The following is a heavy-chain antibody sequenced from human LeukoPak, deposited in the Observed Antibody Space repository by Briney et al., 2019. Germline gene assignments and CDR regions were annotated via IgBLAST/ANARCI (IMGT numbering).Heavy chain of an antibody. CDR3: ASSYSSSWYAVDYFDY. Sequence: TSETLSLTCTVSGGSISSSSYYWGWIRQPPGKGLEWIGSIYYSGSTYYNPSLKSRVTISVDTSKNQFSLKLSSVTAADTAVYYCASSYSSSWYAVDYFDYWGQGTLVTVSS. V-gene: IGHV4-39*01. CDR1: GGSISSSSYY. D-gene: IGHD6-13*01. J-gene: IGHJ4*02. CDR2: IYYSGST.